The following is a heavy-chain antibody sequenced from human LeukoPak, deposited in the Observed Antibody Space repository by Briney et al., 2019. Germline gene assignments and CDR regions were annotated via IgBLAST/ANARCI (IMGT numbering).Heavy chain of an antibody. Sequence: GGSLRLSCAASGFTFSDYYMSWSRQAPGKGLEWVAYISSSSSSTNYADSVKGRFTISRDNAKNSLYLQMNSLRAEDTAVYYCARVPGKYAFDIWGQGTMVTVSA. CDR1: GFTFSDYY. V-gene: IGHV3-11*05. CDR2: ISSSSSST. CDR3: ARVPGKYAFDI. J-gene: IGHJ3*02. D-gene: IGHD3-10*01.